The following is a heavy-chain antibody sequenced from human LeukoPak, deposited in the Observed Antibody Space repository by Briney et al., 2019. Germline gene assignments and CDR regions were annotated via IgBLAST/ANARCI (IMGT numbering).Heavy chain of an antibody. V-gene: IGHV3-23*01. D-gene: IGHD2/OR15-2a*01. CDR3: AKDLDSTGRYESPEDY. CDR2: ISTSGNR. Sequence: PEGSLRLSCAASGFIFSNYAMNWVRQAPGKGLEWVSLISTSGNRHYADSVQGRFTISRDNSKNTLYLQMNTLRVEDTALYYCAKDLDSTGRYESPEDYWGQGTLVTVSS. CDR1: GFIFSNYA. J-gene: IGHJ4*02.